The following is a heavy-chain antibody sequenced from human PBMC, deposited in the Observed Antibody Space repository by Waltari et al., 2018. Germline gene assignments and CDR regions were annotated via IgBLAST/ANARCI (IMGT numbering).Heavy chain of an antibody. V-gene: IGHV1-18*01. Sequence: QLMQSGAEVKKPGASVRVSCKAYGYTFTRYGINWVRQAPGRGLEWMGWISGYNGNINYAQSLQGRISMTTDTSTSTAYMELRSLTSDDTAVYYCARDRGPSAVTSFDSWGQGTLVTVSP. CDR1: GYTFTRYG. CDR3: ARDRGPSAVTSFDS. J-gene: IGHJ4*02. CDR2: ISGYNGNI. D-gene: IGHD4-17*01.